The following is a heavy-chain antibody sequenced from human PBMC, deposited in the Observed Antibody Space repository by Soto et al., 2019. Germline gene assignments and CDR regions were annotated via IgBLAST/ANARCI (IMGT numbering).Heavy chain of an antibody. Sequence: GGSLRLSCAASGFTFDDYAMHWVRQAPGKGLEWVSGISWNSGSIGYADSVKGRFTISRDNAKNSLYLQMNSLRAEDTALYYCAKTYNWNVGDTGFDYWGQGT. J-gene: IGHJ4*02. CDR3: AKTYNWNVGDTGFDY. V-gene: IGHV3-9*01. CDR1: GFTFDDYA. CDR2: ISWNSGSI. D-gene: IGHD1-1*01.